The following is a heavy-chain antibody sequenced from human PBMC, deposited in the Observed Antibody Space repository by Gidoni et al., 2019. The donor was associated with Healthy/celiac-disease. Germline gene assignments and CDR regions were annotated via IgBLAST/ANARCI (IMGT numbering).Heavy chain of an antibody. D-gene: IGHD4-17*01. CDR3: ARETTVTNFDY. V-gene: IGHV4-61*02. CDR2: IYTSGST. Sequence: QVQLQESGPGLVKPSQTLSLTCTVSGGSISSGSYYWSWIRQPAGKGLEWIGRIYTSGSTNYNPSLKSRVTISVDTSKNQFSLKLSSVTAADTAVYYCARETTVTNFDYWGQGTLVTVSS. CDR1: GGSISSGSYY. J-gene: IGHJ4*02.